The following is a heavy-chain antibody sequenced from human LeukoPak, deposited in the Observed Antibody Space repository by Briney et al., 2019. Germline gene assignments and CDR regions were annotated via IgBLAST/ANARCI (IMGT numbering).Heavy chain of an antibody. Sequence: SETLSLTCTVSGGSISSYYWSWIRQPPGKGLEWIGRIYTSGSTNYNPSLKSRVTMSVDTSKNQFSLKLSSVTAANTAVYYCARDGYYYDSSGYYEKMYYFDYWGQGTLVTVSS. D-gene: IGHD3-22*01. V-gene: IGHV4-4*07. CDR2: IYTSGST. J-gene: IGHJ4*02. CDR1: GGSISSYY. CDR3: ARDGYYYDSSGYYEKMYYFDY.